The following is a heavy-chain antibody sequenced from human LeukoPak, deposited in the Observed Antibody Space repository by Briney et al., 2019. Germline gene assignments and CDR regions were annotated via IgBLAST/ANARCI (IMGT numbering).Heavy chain of an antibody. V-gene: IGHV1-18*01. CDR3: ARDRTEYSSSSEGFDY. J-gene: IGHJ4*02. D-gene: IGHD6-6*01. CDR2: ISAYNGNT. Sequence: ASVKVSCKASGYTFTSYGISWVRQAPGQGLEWMGWISAYNGNTNYAQKLQGRVTMTTDTSTSTAYMELRSLRSDDTAVYYCARDRTEYSSSSEGFDYWGQGTLVTVSS. CDR1: GYTFTSYG.